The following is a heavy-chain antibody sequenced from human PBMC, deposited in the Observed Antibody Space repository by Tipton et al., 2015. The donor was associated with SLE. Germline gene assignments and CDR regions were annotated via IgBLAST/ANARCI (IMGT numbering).Heavy chain of an antibody. V-gene: IGHV4-39*01. D-gene: IGHD5-24*01. Sequence: GLVKPSETLSLTCTVSGGSISSGSYYWSWIRQPPGKGLEWIGSVYYTGYTYYNPSLKSRVTISVDTSKNQFSLTLTSVTTADTAAYYCARHGSADWMMATNHGSIYYFDSWGQGNLVTVSS. J-gene: IGHJ4*02. CDR2: VYYTGYT. CDR1: GGSISSGSYY. CDR3: ARHGSADWMMATNHGSIYYFDS.